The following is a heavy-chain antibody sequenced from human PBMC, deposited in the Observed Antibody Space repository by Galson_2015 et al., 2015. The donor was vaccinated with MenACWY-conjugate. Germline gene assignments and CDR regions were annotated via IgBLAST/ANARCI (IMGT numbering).Heavy chain of an antibody. CDR1: GFTFKNFW. CDR3: VRDVNFELWTDAPVKWSAP. CDR2: INNDGRDT. V-gene: IGHV3-74*01. Sequence: SLRLSCAASGFTFKNFWMHWVRQAPGKGLVWVSLINNDGRDTAYADSVKGRFTISRDNAKNTLYLQMNSLRAEDTAFYYCVRDVNFELWTDAPVKWSAPWAQATLVTAPS. J-gene: IGHJ5*02. D-gene: IGHD3/OR15-3a*01.